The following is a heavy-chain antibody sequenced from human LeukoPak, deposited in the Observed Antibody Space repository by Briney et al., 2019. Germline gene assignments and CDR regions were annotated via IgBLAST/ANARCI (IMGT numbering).Heavy chain of an antibody. V-gene: IGHV4-61*02. D-gene: IGHD6-13*01. J-gene: IGHJ4*02. Sequence: SETLSLTCTVSGGSISSGSYYWSWIRQPAGKVLEWIGRIYTSGSTNYNPSLKSRVTISVDTSKNQFSLKLSSVTAADTAVYYCASTGIAAAGSDYWGQGTLVTVSS. CDR2: IYTSGST. CDR3: ASTGIAAAGSDY. CDR1: GGSISSGSYY.